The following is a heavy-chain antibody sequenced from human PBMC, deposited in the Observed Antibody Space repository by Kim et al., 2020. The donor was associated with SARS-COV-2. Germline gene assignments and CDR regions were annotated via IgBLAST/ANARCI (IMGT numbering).Heavy chain of an antibody. D-gene: IGHD3-9*01. V-gene: IGHV1-2*02. CDR3: TRARAITGLDT. CDR2: INPDSGAT. CDR1: GYTFTDHY. Sequence: ASVKVSCKASGYTFTDHYVHWVRQAPGQGLEWMGWINPDSGATYYEHKFQGRVTVTGDRSTTTIYMDLSSLRSDDTAVYYCTRARAITGLDTWGYGTVV. J-gene: IGHJ1*01.